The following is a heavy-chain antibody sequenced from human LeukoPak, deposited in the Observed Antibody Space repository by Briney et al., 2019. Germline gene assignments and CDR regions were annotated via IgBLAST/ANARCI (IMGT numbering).Heavy chain of an antibody. V-gene: IGHV4-59*08. CDR1: GGSISSYY. CDR3: ARQGLDIAAAGLNYYYGMDV. J-gene: IGHJ6*02. CDR2: IYYSGST. Sequence: SETLSLTCTVSGGSISSYYWSWIRQPPGKGPEWIGYIYYSGSTNYNPSLKSRVTISVDTSKNQFSLKLSSVTAADTAVYYCARQGLDIAAAGLNYYYGMDVWGQGTTVTVSS. D-gene: IGHD6-13*01.